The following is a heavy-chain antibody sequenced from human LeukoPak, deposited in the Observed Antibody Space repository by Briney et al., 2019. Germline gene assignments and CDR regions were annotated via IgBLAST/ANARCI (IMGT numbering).Heavy chain of an antibody. CDR3: ARGNRPWGSGDY. Sequence: ASVKVSCKASGYTFTSHDINWVRQATGQGLEWMGWMNPNSGNTGYAQKFQGRVTMTRNTSISTAYMELSSLRSEDTAVYYCARGNRPWGSGDYWGQGTLVTVSS. CDR1: GYTFTSHD. CDR2: MNPNSGNT. V-gene: IGHV1-8*01. D-gene: IGHD3-16*01. J-gene: IGHJ4*02.